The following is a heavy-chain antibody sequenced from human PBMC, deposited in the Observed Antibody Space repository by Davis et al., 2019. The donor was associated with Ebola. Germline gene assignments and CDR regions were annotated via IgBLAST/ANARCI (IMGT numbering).Heavy chain of an antibody. CDR3: AKVSPEDYFDY. CDR2: ISYDGSNK. J-gene: IGHJ4*02. Sequence: GGSLRLSCAASGFTFSSYAMSWVRQAPGKGLEWVAVISYDGSNKYYADSVKGRFTISRDNSKNTLYLQMNSLRAEDTAVYYCAKVSPEDYFDYWGQGTLVTVSS. V-gene: IGHV3-30*18. CDR1: GFTFSSYA.